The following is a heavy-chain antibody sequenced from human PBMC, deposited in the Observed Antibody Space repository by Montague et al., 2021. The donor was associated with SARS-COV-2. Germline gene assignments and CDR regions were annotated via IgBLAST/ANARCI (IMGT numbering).Heavy chain of an antibody. D-gene: IGHD3-22*01. CDR1: GFIFEDYA. Sequence: SRRLSLSASGFIFEDYAMHWVRQAPGKGLEWVSGISWNSGSIAYADSVKGRFTISRENAKNSLYLQMSSLRPEDTALYYCAKDGGHNSGYYYEGGFDSWGQGTPVTVSS. V-gene: IGHV3-9*01. CDR3: AKDGGHNSGYYYEGGFDS. J-gene: IGHJ4*02. CDR2: ISWNSGSI.